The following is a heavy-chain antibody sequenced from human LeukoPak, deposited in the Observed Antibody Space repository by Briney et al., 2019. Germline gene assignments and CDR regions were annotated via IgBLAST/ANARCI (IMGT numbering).Heavy chain of an antibody. J-gene: IGHJ4*02. Sequence: GGSLRLSCAASGFTVSSNCMSWVRQAPGKGLEWVSVIYSDGSTYYADYVKGRFTISRDNSKNTLYLQMNSLRAEDTAVYYCARGQGYYDISTGYYPYYFDYWGQGTLVTVSS. CDR2: IYSDGST. CDR3: ARGQGYYDISTGYYPYYFDY. CDR1: GFTVSSNC. V-gene: IGHV3-66*01. D-gene: IGHD3-9*01.